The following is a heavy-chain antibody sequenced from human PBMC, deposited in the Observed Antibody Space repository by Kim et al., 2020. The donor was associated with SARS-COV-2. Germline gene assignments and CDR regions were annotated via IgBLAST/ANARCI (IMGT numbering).Heavy chain of an antibody. CDR1: GFTFSSYA. D-gene: IGHD3-22*01. J-gene: IGHJ4*02. CDR3: AKGSKWLLGEKFYFDH. CDR2: ISGSVGRT. V-gene: IGHV3-23*01. Sequence: GGSLRLSCAASGFTFSSYAMSWVRQAPGKGLEWVSGISGSVGRTYYADSVKGRLTISRDNSKNRLYLQMNSLRVEDTAVYYCAKGSKWLLGEKFYFDHWGQGTLVTVSS.